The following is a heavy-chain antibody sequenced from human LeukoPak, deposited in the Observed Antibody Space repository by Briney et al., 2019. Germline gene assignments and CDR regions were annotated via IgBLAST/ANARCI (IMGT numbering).Heavy chain of an antibody. CDR2: INPNSGGT. CDR3: ARDRRDSGSYFFYY. CDR1: GYTFTGYY. D-gene: IGHD1-26*01. J-gene: IGHJ4*02. Sequence: ASVKVSCKASGYTFTGYYMHWVRQAPGQGLEWMGWINPNSGGTNYAQKFQGRVTMTRDTSISTAYMELSRLRSDDTAVHYCARDRRDSGSYFFYYWGQGTLVTVSS. V-gene: IGHV1-2*02.